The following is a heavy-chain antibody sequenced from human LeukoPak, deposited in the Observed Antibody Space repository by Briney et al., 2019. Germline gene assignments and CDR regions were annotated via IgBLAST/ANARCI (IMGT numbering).Heavy chain of an antibody. D-gene: IGHD6-13*01. CDR3: ARVRRSSWPLDY. CDR2: INHSGST. Sequence: KSPETLSLTCAVYGGSFSGYYWSWIRQPPGEGLEWIGEINHSGSTNYNPSLKSRVTISVDTSKNQFSLKLSSVTAADTAVYYCARVRRSSWPLDYWGQGTLVTVSS. V-gene: IGHV4-34*01. CDR1: GGSFSGYY. J-gene: IGHJ4*02.